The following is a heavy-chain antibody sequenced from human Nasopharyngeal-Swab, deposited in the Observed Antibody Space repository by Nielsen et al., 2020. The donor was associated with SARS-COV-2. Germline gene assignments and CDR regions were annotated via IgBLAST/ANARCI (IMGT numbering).Heavy chain of an antibody. CDR3: ASSTAAGTNYYYYYMDV. J-gene: IGHJ6*03. D-gene: IGHD6-13*01. CDR2: NNAGNVNT. Sequence: WGRQAPGQRREWLGWNNAGNVNTKYSQKFLGRVTITRDTSASTAYMELSSLRSEDTAVYYCASSTAAGTNYYYYYMDVWGKGTTVTVSS. V-gene: IGHV1-3*01.